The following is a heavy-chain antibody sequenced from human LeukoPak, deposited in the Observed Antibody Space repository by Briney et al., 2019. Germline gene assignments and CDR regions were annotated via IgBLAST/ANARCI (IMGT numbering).Heavy chain of an antibody. CDR1: GYIFTAYY. CDR2: ISAYHGNT. D-gene: IGHD5-24*01. J-gene: IGHJ6*02. CDR3: ARDNEALGRRDGYNFLHLYETSNYYYYYGMDV. V-gene: IGHV1-18*04. Sequence: GPSVKVSCKPSGYIFTAYYIHWVRQAPGQGLEWMGWISAYHGNTNYAQKLQGRVTMTTDTSTSTAYMELRSLRADDTAVYYCARDNEALGRRDGYNFLHLYETSNYYYYYGMDVWGQGTTVTVSS.